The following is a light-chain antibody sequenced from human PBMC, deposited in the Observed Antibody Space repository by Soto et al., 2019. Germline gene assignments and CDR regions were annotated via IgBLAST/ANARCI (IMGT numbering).Light chain of an antibody. J-gene: IGKJ1*01. CDR2: DAS. CDR3: QQYNSYLWT. CDR1: QSISSW. Sequence: DIQMTQSPSTLSASVGDRVTITCRASQSISSWLAWYQQKPGKAPNLLIYDASTLESGVPSRFSGSGSGTEFTLTISSLQPDDFATYYCQQYNSYLWTFGQGTKVE. V-gene: IGKV1-5*01.